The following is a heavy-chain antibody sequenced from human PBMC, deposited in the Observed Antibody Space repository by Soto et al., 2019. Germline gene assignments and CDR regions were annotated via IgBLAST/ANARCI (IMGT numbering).Heavy chain of an antibody. V-gene: IGHV5-10-1*01. J-gene: IGHJ3*02. Sequence: SPKISCKGSGYSFTSYWISWVRQMPGKGLEWMGRIDPSDSYTNYSPSFQGHVTISADKSISTAYLQWSSLKASDTAMYYCARRDFWSGYYPRLALSAFHICGQATMVTVS. D-gene: IGHD3-3*01. CDR2: IDPSDSYT. CDR1: GYSFTSYW. CDR3: ARRDFWSGYYPRLALSAFHI.